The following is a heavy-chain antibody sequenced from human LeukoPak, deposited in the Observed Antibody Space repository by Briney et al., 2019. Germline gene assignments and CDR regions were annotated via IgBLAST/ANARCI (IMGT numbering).Heavy chain of an antibody. D-gene: IGHD1-26*01. CDR1: GFTFSSYS. J-gene: IGHJ4*02. V-gene: IGHV3-21*01. CDR3: ARVPGSGSYSPFDY. Sequence: GGSLRLSCAASGFTFSSYSMNWVRQAPGKGLEWVSSISSSSSYIYYADSVKGRFTISRDNAKNSLYLQMNSLRAEDTAVYYCARVPGSGSYSPFDYWGQGTLVTVSS. CDR2: ISSSSSYI.